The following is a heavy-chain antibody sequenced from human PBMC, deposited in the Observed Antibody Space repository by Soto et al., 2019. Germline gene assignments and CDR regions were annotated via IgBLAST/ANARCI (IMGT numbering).Heavy chain of an antibody. CDR3: ARVRYCSGGSCYPRFDP. V-gene: IGHV4-31*03. CDR1: GGSISSGGYY. J-gene: IGHJ5*02. CDR2: IYYSGST. D-gene: IGHD2-15*01. Sequence: QVQLQESGPGLVKPSQTLSLTCTVSGGSISSGGYYWSWIRQHPGKGLAWIGYIYYSGSTHYNPSLNSRVTISVDTSKNQFSLKLSSVTAADTAVYYCARVRYCSGGSCYPRFDPWGQGTLVTVSS.